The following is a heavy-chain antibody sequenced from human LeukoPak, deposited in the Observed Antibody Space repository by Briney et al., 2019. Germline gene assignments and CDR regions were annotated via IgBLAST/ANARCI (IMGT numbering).Heavy chain of an antibody. CDR2: ISYDGSNK. V-gene: IGHV3-30*18. D-gene: IGHD3-3*01. Sequence: GRSLRLSCAASGFTFSSYGMHWVRQAPGKGLEWVAVISYDGSNKYYADSVKGRFTISRDNPKNTLYLQMNSLRAEDTAVYYCAKDWSRSEPGFCWGQGTLVTVSS. J-gene: IGHJ4*02. CDR3: AKDWSRSEPGFC. CDR1: GFTFSSYG.